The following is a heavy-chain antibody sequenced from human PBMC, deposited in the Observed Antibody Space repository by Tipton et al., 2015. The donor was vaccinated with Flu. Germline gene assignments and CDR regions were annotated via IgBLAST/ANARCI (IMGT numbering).Heavy chain of an antibody. V-gene: IGHV3-30*04. J-gene: IGHJ4*02. Sequence: SLRLSCAASGFTFRSYAMHWVRQAPGKGLEWVAVISHDGRNEYYADSTRGRFTISRDNSRNTLYLQMNSLRAEDTAVYYCTRDTGSYYDSSDFDYWGQGTLVTVSS. D-gene: IGHD3-22*01. CDR3: TRDTGSYYDSSDFDY. CDR1: GFTFRSYA. CDR2: ISHDGRNE.